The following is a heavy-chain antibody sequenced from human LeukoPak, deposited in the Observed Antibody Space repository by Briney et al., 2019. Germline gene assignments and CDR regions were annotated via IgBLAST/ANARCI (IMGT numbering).Heavy chain of an antibody. Sequence: PGGSLRLSCAASGFTFSSYSMNWVRQAPGKGLEWVSSISSSSSYIYYADSVKGRFTISRDNAKNSLYLQMNSLRAEDTAVYYCARVGDGYTLDAFDIWGQGTMVTVSS. CDR3: ARVGDGYTLDAFDI. D-gene: IGHD5-24*01. V-gene: IGHV3-21*01. J-gene: IGHJ3*02. CDR2: ISSSSSYI. CDR1: GFTFSSYS.